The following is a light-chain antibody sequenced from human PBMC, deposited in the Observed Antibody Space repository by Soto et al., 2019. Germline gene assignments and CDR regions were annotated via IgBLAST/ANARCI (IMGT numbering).Light chain of an antibody. CDR3: QQYGSSGT. CDR1: QSVSNNY. CDR2: GAS. V-gene: IGKV3-20*01. Sequence: EIGFIQNPSTLSLSPGERATLSCRASQSVSNNYLAWYQQKPGQAPRLLIYGASNRATGIPDRFSGSGSGTDFTLTISRLEPEDFAVYYCQQYGSSGTFGQGTNVDIK. J-gene: IGKJ1*01.